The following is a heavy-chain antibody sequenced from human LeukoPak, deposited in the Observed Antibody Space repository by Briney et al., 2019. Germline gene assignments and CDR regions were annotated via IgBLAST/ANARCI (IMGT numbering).Heavy chain of an antibody. CDR1: GDSVSSNSAA. Sequence: SQTLSLTCAISGDSVSSNSAAWNWIRQSPSRGLEWLGRTYYRSKWYNDYAVSVKSRITINPDTSKNQFSLQLNSVTPEDTAVYYCARASSSWYLDSPNFDYWGQGTLVTVSS. D-gene: IGHD6-13*01. J-gene: IGHJ4*02. CDR2: TYYRSKWYN. CDR3: ARASSSWYLDSPNFDY. V-gene: IGHV6-1*01.